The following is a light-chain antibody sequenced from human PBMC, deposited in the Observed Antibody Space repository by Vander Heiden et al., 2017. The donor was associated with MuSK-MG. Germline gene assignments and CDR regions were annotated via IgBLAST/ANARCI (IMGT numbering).Light chain of an antibody. J-gene: IGLJ2*01. Sequence: SYELPQPPSVSVSPGPTASITCSGDKVGDKYACWYQQKPGQSPVLVIYQDSKRPSGIPERFSGSNSGNTATLTISGTQAMDEADYYCQAWDSSTGVVFGGGTKLTVL. V-gene: IGLV3-1*01. CDR2: QDS. CDR3: QAWDSSTGVV. CDR1: KVGDKY.